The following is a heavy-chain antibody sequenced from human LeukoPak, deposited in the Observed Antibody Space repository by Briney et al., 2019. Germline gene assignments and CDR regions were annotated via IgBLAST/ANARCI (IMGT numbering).Heavy chain of an antibody. CDR2: IWYDGSNK. Sequence: GGSLRLPCAASGFTFSSYGMHWVRQAPGKGLEWVAVIWYDGSNKYYADSVKGRFTISRDNSKNTLYLQMNSLRAEDTAVYYCARDQSLGHLGMDVWGQGTTVTVSS. D-gene: IGHD1-26*01. CDR1: GFTFSSYG. V-gene: IGHV3-33*01. J-gene: IGHJ6*02. CDR3: ARDQSLGHLGMDV.